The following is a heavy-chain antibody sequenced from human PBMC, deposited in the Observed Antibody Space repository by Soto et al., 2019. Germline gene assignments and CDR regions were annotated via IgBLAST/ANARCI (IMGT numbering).Heavy chain of an antibody. D-gene: IGHD6-19*01. CDR3: ARGGIAVAGTFDY. CDR2: IYHSGST. J-gene: IGHJ4*02. V-gene: IGHV4-4*02. Sequence: QVQLQESGPGLVKPSGTLSLTCAVSGGSISSSNWWSWVRQPPGKGLEWIGEIYHSGSTTYNPSLKSRVTISVDKPKNQFSLKLSSVTAADTGVYYCARGGIAVAGTFDYWGQGTLVTVSS. CDR1: GGSISSSNW.